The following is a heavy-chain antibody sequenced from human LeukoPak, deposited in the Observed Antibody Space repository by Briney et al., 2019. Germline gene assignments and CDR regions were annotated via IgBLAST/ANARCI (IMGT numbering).Heavy chain of an antibody. CDR1: GFIFSNYW. CDR3: AKFSPYCSSTSCSD. J-gene: IGHJ4*02. CDR2: ISGSGGST. Sequence: GGSLRLSCTASGFIFSNYWVTRVRQAPGKGLEWVSAISGSGGSTYYADSVKGRFTISRDNSKNTLYLQMNSLRAEDTAVYYCAKFSPYCSSTSCSDWGQGTLVTVSS. V-gene: IGHV3-23*01. D-gene: IGHD2-2*01.